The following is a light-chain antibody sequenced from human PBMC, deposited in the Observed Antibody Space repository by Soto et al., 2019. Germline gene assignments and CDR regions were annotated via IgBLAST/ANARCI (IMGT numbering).Light chain of an antibody. J-gene: IGKJ1*01. V-gene: IGKV1-5*03. Sequence: DIQMTQYPSTLSASVGDRVTITCRATQTISNWLAWYQQKPGKAPKLLIYKTSTLETGVPSRFSGSGSGTEFTLIITSLQPDDFAIYYCQQYNSFSTFGQGTKVDIK. CDR3: QQYNSFST. CDR1: QTISNW. CDR2: KTS.